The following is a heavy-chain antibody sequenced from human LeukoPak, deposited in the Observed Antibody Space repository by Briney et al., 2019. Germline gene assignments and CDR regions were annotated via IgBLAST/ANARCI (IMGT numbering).Heavy chain of an antibody. CDR1: GCKFTDDY. D-gene: IGHD3-16*01. Sequence: ASVKVSCKASGCKFTDDYMHWVRQAPGQGLEFMGWINPDSGFTNYAQKFKGRVTMTRDTSISTAYLEVRSLTSDDTAVYYCAPTAEAYTSWWKAWGQGTLVTVSS. CDR2: INPDSGFT. J-gene: IGHJ5*02. CDR3: APTAEAYTSWWKA. V-gene: IGHV1-2*02.